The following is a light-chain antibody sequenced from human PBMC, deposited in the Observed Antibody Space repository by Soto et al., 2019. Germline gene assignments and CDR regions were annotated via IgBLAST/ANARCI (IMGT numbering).Light chain of an antibody. CDR1: QSLLHSNGYNY. CDR3: MQALQAPFT. Sequence: DIVLTQSPLSLPVTPGEPASISCRSSQSLLHSNGYNYLDWYLQKPGQSPQLLIYLGSNRASGVPDRFSGSGSGTHFTLKISRVEAEDVGVYYCMQALQAPFTFGGGTKVEI. J-gene: IGKJ4*01. V-gene: IGKV2-28*01. CDR2: LGS.